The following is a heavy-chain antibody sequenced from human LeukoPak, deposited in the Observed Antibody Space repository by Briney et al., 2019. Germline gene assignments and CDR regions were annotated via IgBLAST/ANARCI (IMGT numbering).Heavy chain of an antibody. CDR1: GGSISSYY. Sequence: SQTLSLTCTVSGGSISSYYWSWLRQPAGKGLEWIGRIYTSGSTNYNPSLKSRVTMSVDTSKNQFSLKLSSVTAADTAVYYCARDSSYYYDSSGYYPHYFDYWGQGTLVTVSS. D-gene: IGHD3-22*01. J-gene: IGHJ4*02. V-gene: IGHV4-4*07. CDR3: ARDSSYYYDSSGYYPHYFDY. CDR2: IYTSGST.